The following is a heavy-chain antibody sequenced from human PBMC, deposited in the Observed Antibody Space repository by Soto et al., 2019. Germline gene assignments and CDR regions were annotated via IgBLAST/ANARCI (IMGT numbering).Heavy chain of an antibody. CDR3: ARKSYGDYDDAFDI. Sequence: QVQLQESGPGLVKPSETLSLTCTVSGGSISSYYWSWIRQPPGKGLEWIGYIYYSGSTNYNPSLKSRVTISVDTSKNQFSLKLSSVTAADTAVYYCARKSYGDYDDAFDIWGQGTMVTVSS. CDR1: GGSISSYY. J-gene: IGHJ3*02. V-gene: IGHV4-59*01. D-gene: IGHD4-17*01. CDR2: IYYSGST.